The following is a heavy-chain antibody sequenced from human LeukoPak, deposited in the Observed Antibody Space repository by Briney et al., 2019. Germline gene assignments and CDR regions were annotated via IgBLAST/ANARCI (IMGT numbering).Heavy chain of an antibody. V-gene: IGHV1-2*02. CDR1: GYTFTGYY. CDR3: ARAGIWDYSDSSGYHNAAFDI. D-gene: IGHD3-22*01. Sequence: ASVKVSCKASGYTFTGYYMHWVRQAPGQGLEWMGWINPNSGGTNYAQKFQGRVTMTRDTYISTAYMELSRLRSDDTAVYYCARAGIWDYSDSSGYHNAAFDIWGQGTMVTVSS. J-gene: IGHJ3*02. CDR2: INPNSGGT.